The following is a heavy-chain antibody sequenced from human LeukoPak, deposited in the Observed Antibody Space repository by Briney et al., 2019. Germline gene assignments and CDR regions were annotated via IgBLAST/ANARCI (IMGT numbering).Heavy chain of an antibody. CDR2: IIGNGRST. Sequence: ETGGSLRLSCAASGFTFSSYAMSWVRQAPGKGLEWVSGIIGNGRSTYYTDSVKGRFTISRDNSKNTLYLQMKSLRAEDTAVYYCAKDFKGLTIVAAGAFDYWGQGTLVTVSS. CDR1: GFTFSSYA. J-gene: IGHJ4*02. CDR3: AKDFKGLTIVAAGAFDY. D-gene: IGHD6-13*01. V-gene: IGHV3-23*01.